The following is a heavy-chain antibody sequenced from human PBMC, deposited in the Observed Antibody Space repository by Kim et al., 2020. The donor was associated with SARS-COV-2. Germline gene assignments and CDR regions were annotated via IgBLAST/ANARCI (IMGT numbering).Heavy chain of an antibody. CDR1: GFIFGRYA. D-gene: IGHD1-26*01. Sequence: GGSLRLSCAASGFIFGRYAMSWVRQAPGKGLEWVSSLNPGGGGTYYADSVKGRFTIPRDNSKNTLYLQMNSLRADDTAIYYCAKDWGSYRYFDFWCQGTLVTVSS. CDR2: LNPGGGGT. CDR3: AKDWGSYRYFDF. V-gene: IGHV3-23*01. J-gene: IGHJ4*02.